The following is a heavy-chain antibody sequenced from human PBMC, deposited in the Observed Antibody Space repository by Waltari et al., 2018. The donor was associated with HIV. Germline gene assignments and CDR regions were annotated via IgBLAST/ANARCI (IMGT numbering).Heavy chain of an antibody. CDR3: ARETYYHDRSGPYFDY. V-gene: IGHV3-48*01. D-gene: IGHD3-22*01. Sequence: EVQLVESGGDLVQPGGSLRLSCAASGFTFSSYGMNWVRQAPGKGMGWVSYISRSIITIYYADSVKGRFTISRDNAKNSLYLQMNSLRAEDTAVYYCARETYYHDRSGPYFDYWGQRTLVTVSS. CDR2: ISRSIITI. CDR1: GFTFSSYG. J-gene: IGHJ4*02.